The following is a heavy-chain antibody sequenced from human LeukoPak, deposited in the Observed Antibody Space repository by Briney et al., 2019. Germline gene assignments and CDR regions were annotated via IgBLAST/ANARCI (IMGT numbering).Heavy chain of an antibody. Sequence: ASVKVSCKVSGNTLIYLSMHWVRQAPGKGLEWLGGLDPEGGGLIYAQHLQGRVIMTEDASTDTGYMELRSLKSEDTGVYYCATVFPQRGYYYMDVWGTGTTVTVSS. V-gene: IGHV1-24*01. D-gene: IGHD6-25*01. CDR2: LDPEGGGL. CDR1: GNTLIYLS. J-gene: IGHJ6*03. CDR3: ATVFPQRGYYYMDV.